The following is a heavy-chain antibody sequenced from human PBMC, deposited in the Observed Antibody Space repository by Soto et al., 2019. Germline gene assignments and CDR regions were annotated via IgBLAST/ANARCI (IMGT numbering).Heavy chain of an antibody. Sequence: SDTLSLTCTVSGGSISIYYWSWIRQPPGKGLEWIGYIYYSGSTNYNPSLKSRVTISVDTSKNQFSLKLSSVTAADTAVYYCARDPGYCSSTSCYWHYYYGMDVWGQGTTVTVSS. CDR1: GGSISIYY. CDR3: ARDPGYCSSTSCYWHYYYGMDV. J-gene: IGHJ6*02. D-gene: IGHD2-2*01. CDR2: IYYSGST. V-gene: IGHV4-59*01.